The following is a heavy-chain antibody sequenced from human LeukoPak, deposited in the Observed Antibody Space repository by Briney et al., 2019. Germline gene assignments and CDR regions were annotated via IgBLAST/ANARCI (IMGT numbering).Heavy chain of an antibody. J-gene: IGHJ4*02. Sequence: GGSLRLSCAASGFTFSSYGMHWVRQAPDKGLEWVAVIWYDGSNKYYADSVKGRFTISRDNAKNSLYLQMNSLRAEDTAVYYCARGAYYYEDWGQGTLVTVSS. CDR1: GFTFSSYG. D-gene: IGHD3-22*01. CDR2: IWYDGSNK. V-gene: IGHV3-33*01. CDR3: ARGAYYYED.